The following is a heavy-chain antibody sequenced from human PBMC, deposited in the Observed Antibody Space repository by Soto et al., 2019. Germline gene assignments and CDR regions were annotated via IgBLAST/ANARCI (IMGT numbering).Heavy chain of an antibody. CDR1: GGSISSSAYY. Sequence: QLQLQESGPGLVKPSETLSLTCTVSGGSISSSAYYWGWIRQPPGKGLEWIGSIYYSGGAYYNPSLKSRVTISVDTSKTQFSLKLPPMTAADTAVYYCARDHGGHGAFDPWCQGTMVTVPS. CDR3: ARDHGGHGAFDP. V-gene: IGHV4-39*02. J-gene: IGHJ3*01. CDR2: IYYSGGA.